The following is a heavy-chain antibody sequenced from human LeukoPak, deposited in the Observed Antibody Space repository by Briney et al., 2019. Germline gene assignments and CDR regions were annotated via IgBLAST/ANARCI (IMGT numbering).Heavy chain of an antibody. CDR3: ARGLCGGDCYDY. CDR1: GFKFSQYG. Sequence: GGSLRLSCVTSGFKFSQYGMHWVRQAPGKGLEWVAFIWSDGSNRDYADSVKGRFTISRDNSKNTLYLQMSSLRADDTAVYYCARGLCGGDCYDYWGQGTLVTVSS. CDR2: IWSDGSNR. V-gene: IGHV3-30*02. D-gene: IGHD2-21*01. J-gene: IGHJ4*02.